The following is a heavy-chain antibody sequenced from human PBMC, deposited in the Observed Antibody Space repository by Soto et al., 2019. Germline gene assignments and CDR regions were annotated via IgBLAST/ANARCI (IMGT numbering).Heavy chain of an antibody. Sequence: PGGSLRLSCAASGFTFSSYAMSWVRQAPGKGLEWVSAISGSGGSTYYADSVKGRFTISRDNSKNTLYLQMNSLRAEDTAVYYCAKSGTIFGVVIPLYFDYWGQGTLVTVSS. CDR2: ISGSGGST. CDR3: AKSGTIFGVVIPLYFDY. D-gene: IGHD3-3*01. J-gene: IGHJ4*02. CDR1: GFTFSSYA. V-gene: IGHV3-23*01.